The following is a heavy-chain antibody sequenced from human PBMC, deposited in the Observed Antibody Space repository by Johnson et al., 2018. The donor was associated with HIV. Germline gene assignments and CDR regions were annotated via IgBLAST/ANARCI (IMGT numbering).Heavy chain of an antibody. CDR2: IGTAGDT. V-gene: IGHV3-20*04. D-gene: IGHD3-22*01. J-gene: IGHJ3*02. CDR3: ARVKRGYDSSGYYGAFDI. CDR1: GFTFDDYG. Sequence: EVQLVESGGGVVRPGGSLRLSCTASGFTFDDYGMSWVRQAPGKGLEWVSAIGTAGDTYYPGSVKGRFTISRENAKNSLYLQMNSLRAEDTALYYCARVKRGYDSSGYYGAFDIWGQGTMVTVSS.